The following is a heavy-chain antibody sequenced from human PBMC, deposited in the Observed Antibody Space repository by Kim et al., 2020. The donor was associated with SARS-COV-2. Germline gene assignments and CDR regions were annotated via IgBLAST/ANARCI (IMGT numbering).Heavy chain of an antibody. CDR1: GFTFSSYE. CDR2: ISSSGSTI. D-gene: IGHD5-12*01. V-gene: IGHV3-48*03. Sequence: GRSLRLSCAASGFTFSSYEMNWVRQAPGKGLEWVSYISSSGSTIYYADSVKGRFTISRDNAKNSLYLQMNSLRAEDTAVYYCATDSAYDRYYYYGMDVWGQGTTVTVSS. J-gene: IGHJ6*02. CDR3: ATDSAYDRYYYYGMDV.